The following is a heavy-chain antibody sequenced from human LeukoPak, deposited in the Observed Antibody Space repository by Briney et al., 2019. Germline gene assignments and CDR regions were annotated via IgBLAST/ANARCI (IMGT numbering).Heavy chain of an antibody. J-gene: IGHJ4*02. D-gene: IGHD3-16*01. CDR2: ISGSGDRT. V-gene: IGHV3-23*01. Sequence: AGGSLRLSCAASGFTFSSYGMSWVRQAPGRGLEWVSSISGSGDRTHHADPVKGRFTISRDNSKNTLYLQMNSLRAEDTVVYYCAKDGSIVYSYTYLDYWGQGTLVTVSS. CDR1: GFTFSSYG. CDR3: AKDGSIVYSYTYLDY.